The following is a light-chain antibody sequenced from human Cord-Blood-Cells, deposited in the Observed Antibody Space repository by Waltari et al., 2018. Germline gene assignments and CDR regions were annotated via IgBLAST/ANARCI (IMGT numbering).Light chain of an antibody. CDR2: AAS. J-gene: IGKJ4*01. V-gene: IGKV1-39*01. Sequence: DIQMTQSPSSLSASVGDRVTITCRASQSISSYLNWYQQKPGKAPKLLIYAASSLQSGVPSRFSGSGSGIDFTLTISSLQPEDFATYYCQQSYCTPLTFGGGTKVEIK. CDR1: QSISSY. CDR3: QQSYCTPLT.